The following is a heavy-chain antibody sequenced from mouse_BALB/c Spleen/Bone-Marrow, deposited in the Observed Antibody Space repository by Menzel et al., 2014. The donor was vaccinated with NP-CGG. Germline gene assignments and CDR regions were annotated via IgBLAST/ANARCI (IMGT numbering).Heavy chain of an antibody. Sequence: QVQLQQSGAELVKPGTSVKLSCKASGYTFTSYYIYWAKQRPGQGLKWIGEINPSNGGTNFNEKFKSKATLTVDKSSSTAYMQLSSLTSEDSAVYYCTRLSLLRGYFDYWGQGTTLTVSS. D-gene: IGHD1-2*01. J-gene: IGHJ2*01. CDR2: INPSNGGT. CDR3: TRLSLLRGYFDY. V-gene: IGHV1S81*02. CDR1: GYTFTSYY.